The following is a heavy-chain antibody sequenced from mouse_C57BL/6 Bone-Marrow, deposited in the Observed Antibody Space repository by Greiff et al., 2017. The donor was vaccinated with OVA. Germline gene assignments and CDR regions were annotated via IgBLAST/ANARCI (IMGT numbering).Heavy chain of an antibody. CDR1: GYTFTDYY. CDR2: INPNNGGT. J-gene: IGHJ2*01. D-gene: IGHD1-2*01. Sequence: EVKLQQSGPELVKPGASVKISCKASGYTFTDYYMNWVKQSHGKSLEWIGDINPNNGGTSYNQKFKGKATLTVDKSSSTAYMELRSLTSEDSAVYYCARRKTTANFDYWGQGTTLTVSS. CDR3: ARRKTTANFDY. V-gene: IGHV1-26*01.